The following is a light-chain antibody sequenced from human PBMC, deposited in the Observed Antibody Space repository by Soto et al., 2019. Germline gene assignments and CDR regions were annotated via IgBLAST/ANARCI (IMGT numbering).Light chain of an antibody. J-gene: IGKJ4*01. Sequence: EIVFTQSPDTLSLSPVETATLSCRASQVLTSSDVAWYQQEPGQAPRLLIYDASNRAAGIPARFSGSGSGTDFTLTISSLEPEDFAVYYCQQRSNWPLTFGGGTKVDIK. CDR3: QQRSNWPLT. V-gene: IGKV3D-11*01. CDR1: QVLTSSD. CDR2: DAS.